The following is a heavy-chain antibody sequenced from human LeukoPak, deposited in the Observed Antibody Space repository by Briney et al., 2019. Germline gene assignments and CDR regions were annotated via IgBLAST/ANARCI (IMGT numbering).Heavy chain of an antibody. CDR2: IYYSGST. D-gene: IGHD3-22*01. CDR3: ARTLLPGLKGAFDI. CDR1: GGSISSYY. J-gene: IGHJ3*02. Sequence: PSETLSLTCTVSGGSISSYYWSWIRQPPGKGLEWIGYIYYSGSTNYNPSLKSRVTISVDTSKNQFSLNVDSVSAADTAVYYCARTLLPGLKGAFDIWGQGTMVTVSS. V-gene: IGHV4-59*08.